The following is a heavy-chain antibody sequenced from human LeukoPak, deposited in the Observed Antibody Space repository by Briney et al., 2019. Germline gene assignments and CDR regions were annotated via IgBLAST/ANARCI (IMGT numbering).Heavy chain of an antibody. CDR1: GGSFSGYY. CDR3: ARGKSFGVVYYYYYYMDV. V-gene: IGHV4-34*01. D-gene: IGHD3-3*01. Sequence: SSETLSLTCAVYGGSFSGYYWSWIRQPPGKGLEWIGEINHDGSTNYNPSLKSRVTISVDTSKNQFSLKLSSVTAADTAVYYCARGKSFGVVYYYYYYMDVWGKGTTVTVSS. CDR2: INHDGST. J-gene: IGHJ6*03.